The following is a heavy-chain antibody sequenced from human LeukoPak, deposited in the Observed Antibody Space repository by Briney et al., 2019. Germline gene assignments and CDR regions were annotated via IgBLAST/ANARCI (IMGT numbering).Heavy chain of an antibody. CDR3: AKPPRGSGWYTDNWFDP. V-gene: IGHV3-23*05. Sequence: GGSLRLSCVASGFNFSSFAMSWVRQAPGKGLEWVSAITSSGSTDYTYYADSVKGRFTISRDNSKNTLYLEMNSLRAEDTAVYYCAKPPRGSGWYTDNWFDPWGQGTRVTVSS. D-gene: IGHD6-19*01. J-gene: IGHJ5*02. CDR2: ITSSGSTDYT. CDR1: GFNFSSFA.